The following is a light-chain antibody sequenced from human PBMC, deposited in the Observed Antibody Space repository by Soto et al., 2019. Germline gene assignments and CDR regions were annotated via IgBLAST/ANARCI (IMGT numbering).Light chain of an antibody. CDR2: DAS. J-gene: IGKJ1*01. Sequence: DIQMTQSPSTLSASVGDRVTITCRASQSVRTWLAWYQQKPGKAPKLLIYDASRLESGVPSRFSGSGAGTECTLTISSLQPDDFETYYCQHYNSYSEAFGQGTKVDIK. CDR3: QHYNSYSEA. V-gene: IGKV1-5*01. CDR1: QSVRTW.